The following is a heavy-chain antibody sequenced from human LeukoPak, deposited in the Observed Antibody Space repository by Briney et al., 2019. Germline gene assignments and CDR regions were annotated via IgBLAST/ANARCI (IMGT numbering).Heavy chain of an antibody. D-gene: IGHD6-13*01. CDR2: ISYDGSSK. J-gene: IGHJ4*02. V-gene: IGHV3-30*14. Sequence: GGSLRLSCAASGFTFSTYAMHWVRQAPGKGLEWVAVISYDGSSKYYADSVKGRFTMSRDNSKNTLYLQMNSLRAEDTAVYYCASSSSWYSGLDYWGQGTLVTVSS. CDR3: ASSSSWYSGLDY. CDR1: GFTFSTYA.